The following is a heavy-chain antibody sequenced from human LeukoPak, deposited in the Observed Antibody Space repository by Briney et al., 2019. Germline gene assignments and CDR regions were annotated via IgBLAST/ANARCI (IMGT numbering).Heavy chain of an antibody. J-gene: IGHJ4*02. CDR1: GGSITNNNW. CDR3: ARASYTFSEVVVHLYYFDY. Sequence: SETLSLTCAVSGGSITNNNWWSWVRQSPGKGLEWIGEIYHSGSTNYNPSLKSRVTMSVDKSKNQFSLSLTSVTAADTAVYYCARASYTFSEVVVHLYYFDYWGQGTLVTVSS. V-gene: IGHV4-4*02. D-gene: IGHD2/OR15-2a*01. CDR2: IYHSGST.